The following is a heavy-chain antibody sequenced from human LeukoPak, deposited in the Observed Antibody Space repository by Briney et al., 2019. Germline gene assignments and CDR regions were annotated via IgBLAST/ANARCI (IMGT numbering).Heavy chain of an antibody. CDR3: ARDWAAYSYGLDY. CDR2: INPNSGGT. J-gene: IGHJ4*02. Sequence: GASVKVSCKASGYTFTGCYMHWVRQAPGQGLEWMGWINPNSGGTNYAQKFQGRVTMTRDTSISTAYMELSRLRSDDTAVYYCARDWAAYSYGLDYWGQGTLVTVSS. CDR1: GYTFTGCY. V-gene: IGHV1-2*02. D-gene: IGHD5-18*01.